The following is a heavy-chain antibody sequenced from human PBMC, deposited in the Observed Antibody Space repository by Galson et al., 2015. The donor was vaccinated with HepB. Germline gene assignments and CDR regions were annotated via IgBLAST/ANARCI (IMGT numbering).Heavy chain of an antibody. CDR1: GYTFTNYG. J-gene: IGHJ5*02. CDR3: ARGGGIGSQLWPWGRFDP. Sequence: SVKVSCKASGYTFTNYGIIWVRRAPGHGLEWMGCISTYNGNTNYAQKLRGRVTMTTVTPASTVYIELRSLRSDDTAVYYCARGGGIGSQLWPWGRFDPWGQGTLVTVFS. V-gene: IGHV1-18*01. D-gene: IGHD5-18*01. CDR2: ISTYNGNT.